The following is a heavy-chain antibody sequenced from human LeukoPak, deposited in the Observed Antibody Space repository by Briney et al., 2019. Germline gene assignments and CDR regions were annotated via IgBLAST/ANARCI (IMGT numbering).Heavy chain of an antibody. V-gene: IGHV3-21*01. CDR3: AREGDFGGIPGYYYGLDV. J-gene: IGHJ6*02. Sequence: GGSLSLSCAPSGFTFDAYARHWVRQAPGKGLEWVSSISRSSSYLYYAVSVKGRLTISIDNAKNSLYLQMNSLRAEDTAVYYCAREGDFGGIPGYYYGLDVWGQGTKVTVSS. CDR1: GFTFDAYA. CDR2: ISRSSSYL. D-gene: IGHD4-23*01.